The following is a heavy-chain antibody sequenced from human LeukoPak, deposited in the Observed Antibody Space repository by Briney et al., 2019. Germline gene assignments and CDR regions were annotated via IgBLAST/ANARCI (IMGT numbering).Heavy chain of an antibody. CDR3: ARPFLSRGSYGNDAFDI. CDR1: GGSISSYY. CDR2: IYYSGST. J-gene: IGHJ3*02. Sequence: SETLSLTCTVSGGSISSYYWSWIRQPPGKGLEWIGYIYYSGSTNYNPSLKSRVTISVDTSKNQFSLKLSSVTAADTAVYYCARPFLSRGSYGNDAFDIWGQGTMVTVPS. D-gene: IGHD1-26*01. V-gene: IGHV4-59*01.